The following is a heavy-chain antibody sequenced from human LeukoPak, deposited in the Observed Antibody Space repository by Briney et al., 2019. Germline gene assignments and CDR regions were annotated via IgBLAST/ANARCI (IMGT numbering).Heavy chain of an antibody. D-gene: IGHD6-19*01. CDR2: ISGSGGST. CDR3: ASYRRPWLSLY. V-gene: IGHV3-23*01. J-gene: IGHJ4*02. CDR1: RFTFSSYA. Sequence: GGSLRLSCAASRFTFSSYAMSWVRQAPGKGLEWVSAISGSGGSTYYADSVKGRFTISRDNSKNTLYLQMNSLRAEDTAVYYCASYRRPWLSLYWGQGTLVTVSS.